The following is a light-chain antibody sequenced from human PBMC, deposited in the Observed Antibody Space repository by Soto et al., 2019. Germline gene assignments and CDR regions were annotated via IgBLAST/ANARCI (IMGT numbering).Light chain of an antibody. V-gene: IGLV2-8*01. CDR2: EVS. Sequence: QSAVTQHGSVSGCHGQPVTISCTGTSSYVGGYNYVSWYQQHPGKAPKLMIYEVSERPSGVPDRFSGSKSSNTASLTVSGLQAEDEADYYCSSYAGSNNFVFGTGTKVTVL. CDR1: SSYVGGYNY. CDR3: SSYAGSNNFV. J-gene: IGLJ1*01.